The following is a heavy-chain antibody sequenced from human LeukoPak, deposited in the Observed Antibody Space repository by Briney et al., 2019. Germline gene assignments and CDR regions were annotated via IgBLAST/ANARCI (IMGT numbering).Heavy chain of an antibody. CDR2: ISGSGGST. Sequence: AGGSLRLSCAASGFTFSSYWMSWVRQAPGKGLEWVSAISGSGGSTYYADSVKGRFTISRDNSKNTLYLQMNSLRAEDTAVYYCAKTYYDFWSGGYNWFDPWGQGTLVTVSS. V-gene: IGHV3-23*01. J-gene: IGHJ5*02. CDR1: GFTFSSYW. D-gene: IGHD3-3*01. CDR3: AKTYYDFWSGGYNWFDP.